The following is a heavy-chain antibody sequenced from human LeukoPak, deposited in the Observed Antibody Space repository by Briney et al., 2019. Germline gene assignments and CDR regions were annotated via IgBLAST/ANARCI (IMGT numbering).Heavy chain of an antibody. CDR1: EFIFSTYW. J-gene: IGHJ6*03. CDR3: VRGWGRCSCPYYLDV. D-gene: IGHD2-2*01. V-gene: IGHV3-7*01. CDR2: IRQDGSEK. Sequence: GGSLSLSYAASEFIFSTYWMSWVRQAPGKGLEWVATIRQDGSEKHHVDPVRGRFTISRDNAKNSLYLLMNNLRVEDTAVYYCVRGWGRCSCPYYLDVWGKGTRVTVSS.